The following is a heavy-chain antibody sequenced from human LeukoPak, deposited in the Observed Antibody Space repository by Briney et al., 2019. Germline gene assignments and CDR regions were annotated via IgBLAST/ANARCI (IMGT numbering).Heavy chain of an antibody. CDR1: GGSISSSN. J-gene: IGHJ6*03. D-gene: IGHD4-11*01. CDR3: ARGVPKTSYYYYYMDV. Sequence: GTLSLTCAVSGGSISSSNWWGWGRQPPGRGLEWISYISGSGFTIHYADSVKGRFTISRDNAKNSLYLQMNSLRAEDTAVYYCARGVPKTSYYYYYMDVWGKGTTVTVSS. V-gene: IGHV3-48*01. CDR2: ISGSGFTI.